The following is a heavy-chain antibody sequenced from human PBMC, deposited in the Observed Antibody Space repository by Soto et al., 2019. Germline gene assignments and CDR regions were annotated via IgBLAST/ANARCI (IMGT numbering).Heavy chain of an antibody. J-gene: IGHJ6*02. CDR3: ARGSSGYNYYYGMDA. CDR2: INPNSGGT. CDR1: GYTFTGYY. V-gene: IGHV1-2*02. Sequence: ASVKVSCKASGYTFTGYYMHWVRQAPGQGLEWMGWINPNSGGTNYAQKFQGRVTMTRDTSISTAYMELSRLRSDDTAVYYCARGSSGYNYYYGMDAWGQGTTVTVSS. D-gene: IGHD3-22*01.